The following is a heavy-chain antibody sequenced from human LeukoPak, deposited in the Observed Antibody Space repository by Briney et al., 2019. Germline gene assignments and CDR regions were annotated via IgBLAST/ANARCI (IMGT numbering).Heavy chain of an antibody. Sequence: PGGSLRLSCAASGFTFDDYAMHWVRQAPGKGLEWVSGISWNSGSIGYADSVKGRFTISRDNAKNSLYLQMNSLRAEDTALYYCAKDKSGYTAMASTLDYWGQGTLVTVSS. CDR1: GFTFDDYA. V-gene: IGHV3-9*01. CDR3: AKDKSGYTAMASTLDY. J-gene: IGHJ4*02. D-gene: IGHD5-18*01. CDR2: ISWNSGSI.